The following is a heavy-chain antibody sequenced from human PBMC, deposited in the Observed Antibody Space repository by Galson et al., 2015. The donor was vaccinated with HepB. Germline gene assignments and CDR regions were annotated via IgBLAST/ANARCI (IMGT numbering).Heavy chain of an antibody. CDR1: GFTFDDYG. CDR2: INWNGGST. CDR3: ARMGQYYFDY. Sequence: SLRLSCAASGFTFDDYGMSWVRQAPGKGLEWVSGINWNGGSTGYADSVKGRFIISRDNAKDSLYLQMNSLRAEDTALYYCARMGQYYFDYWGQGTLVTVSS. J-gene: IGHJ4*02. D-gene: IGHD1-26*01. V-gene: IGHV3-20*04.